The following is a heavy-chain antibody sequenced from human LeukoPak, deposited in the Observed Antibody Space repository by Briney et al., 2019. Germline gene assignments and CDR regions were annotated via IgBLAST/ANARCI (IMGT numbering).Heavy chain of an antibody. V-gene: IGHV3-73*01. Sequence: PGGSLRLSCAASGCTFSGSAMHWVRQASGKGLEWVGRIRSKANSYATAYAASVKGRFTISRDDPKNTAYLQMNSLKTEDTAVYYCTRGLMTTVTTGEDYWGQGTLVTVSS. J-gene: IGHJ4*02. CDR3: TRGLMTTVTTGEDY. CDR2: IRSKANSYAT. D-gene: IGHD4-17*01. CDR1: GCTFSGSA.